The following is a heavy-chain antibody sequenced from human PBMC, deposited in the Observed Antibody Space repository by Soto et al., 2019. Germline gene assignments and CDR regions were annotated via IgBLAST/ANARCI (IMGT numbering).Heavy chain of an antibody. V-gene: IGHV4-39*01. Sequence: SETLSLTCTVSGGSFKSGSYSWSWIRQPPGKGLEWIANIYYSGSPNYNPSLKSRVTMSLDTSKNQIYLNLSSVTAADTAVYYCARPARQGTVAGDFWGQGTLVTVSS. CDR1: GGSFKSGSYS. D-gene: IGHD6-19*01. CDR3: ARPARQGTVAGDF. CDR2: IYYSGSP. J-gene: IGHJ4*02.